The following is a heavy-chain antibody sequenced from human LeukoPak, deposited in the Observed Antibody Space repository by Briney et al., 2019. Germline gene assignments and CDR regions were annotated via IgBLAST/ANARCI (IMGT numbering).Heavy chain of an antibody. CDR1: GFTFSGSA. D-gene: IGHD2-15*01. CDR2: IRSTANGYAT. V-gene: IGHV3-73*01. Sequence: GGSLRLSCAASGFTFSGSALHWVRQASGKGLEWVGRIRSTANGYATAYAASVKGRFTISRDDSKNTAYLQMDSLKTEDTAVYYCARPPMLICSGGYCCFDYWGQGTLVTVSS. CDR3: ARPPMLICSGGYCCFDY. J-gene: IGHJ4*02.